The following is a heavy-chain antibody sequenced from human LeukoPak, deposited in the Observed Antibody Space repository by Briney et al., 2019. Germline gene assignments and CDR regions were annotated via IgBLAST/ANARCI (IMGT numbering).Heavy chain of an antibody. V-gene: IGHV4-4*02. CDR1: GGSISSRNW. J-gene: IGHJ4*02. CDR3: AREGGFYRPLDY. D-gene: IGHD3-3*01. Sequence: PSGTLSLTCAVSGGSISSRNWWSWVRQPPGKSLEWIGEVHLDGRTNYNPSLKSRLIMSVDLPENHISLKLTSVTAADTAVYYCAREGGFYRPLDYSGQGTLVTVSS. CDR2: VHLDGRT.